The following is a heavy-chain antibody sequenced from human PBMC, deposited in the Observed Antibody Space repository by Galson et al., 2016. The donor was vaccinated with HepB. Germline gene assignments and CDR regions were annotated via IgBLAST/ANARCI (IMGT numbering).Heavy chain of an antibody. V-gene: IGHV3-74*01. CDR3: TRVHREGIAAAGFQI. D-gene: IGHD6-13*01. J-gene: IGHJ4*02. CDR2: INTDGSST. CDR1: GFPFSKYW. Sequence: SLRLSCAASGFPFSKYWMHWVRQAPGTGLVWDSRINTDGSSTTSADSVKGRFTISRGNAKNTLYLQLNSLRAEDTALYYCTRVHREGIAAAGFQIWGQGTLVTVSP.